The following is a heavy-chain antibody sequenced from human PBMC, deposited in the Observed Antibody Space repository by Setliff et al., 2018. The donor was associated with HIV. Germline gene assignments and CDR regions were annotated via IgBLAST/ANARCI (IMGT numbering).Heavy chain of an antibody. J-gene: IGHJ4*02. CDR3: AYSGRQLRGPYFDF. CDR1: GLSLSARGEG. Sequence: SGPTLVNHTQTLTLTCTVSGLSLSARGEGVGWIRQTPGKALEWLTFIYWNNNKHYSTSLKRRLTVTKDTSKTRLVFTMTNMYPVDTATYYCAYSGRQLRGPYFDFWGQGTPVTVSS. D-gene: IGHD1-1*01. CDR2: IYWNNNK. V-gene: IGHV2-5*01.